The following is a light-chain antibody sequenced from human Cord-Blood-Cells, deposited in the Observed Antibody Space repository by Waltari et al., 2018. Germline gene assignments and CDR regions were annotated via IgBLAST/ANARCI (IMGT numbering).Light chain of an antibody. J-gene: IGLJ3*02. Sequence: QSALTQPRSVSGSPGQSVTIPCTGTSSYVGGYNYFSWYQQHPGKSPKLMIYDVSKRPSGVPDRFSGSKSGNTASLTISGLQAEDEADYYCCSYAGSYTWVFGGGTKLTVL. V-gene: IGLV2-11*01. CDR1: SSYVGGYNY. CDR3: CSYAGSYTWV. CDR2: DVS.